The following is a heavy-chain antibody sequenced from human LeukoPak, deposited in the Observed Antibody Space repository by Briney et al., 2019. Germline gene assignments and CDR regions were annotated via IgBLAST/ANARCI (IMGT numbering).Heavy chain of an antibody. CDR2: INDGGGDT. V-gene: IGHV3-23*01. CDR1: GFTFSDYA. J-gene: IGHJ4*02. Sequence: GGSLRLSCAASGFTFSDYAMSWVRQAPGEGLEWVSGINDGGGDTYYADSVKGRFTISRDNSKNTLYLQMNSLRAEDTAVYYCARGGHYYDSSGYYSLPFDYWGQGTLVTVSS. D-gene: IGHD3-22*01. CDR3: ARGGHYYDSSGYYSLPFDY.